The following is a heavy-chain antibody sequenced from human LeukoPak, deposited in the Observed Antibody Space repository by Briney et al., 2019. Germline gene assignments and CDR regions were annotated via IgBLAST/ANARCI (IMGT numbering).Heavy chain of an antibody. J-gene: IGHJ4*02. CDR2: ISAYNGNT. CDR1: GYTFTSYG. CDR3: ARDSSSWHQRATEPAY. V-gene: IGHV1-18*01. Sequence: WASVKVSCKASGYTFTSYGISWVRQAPGQGLEWMGWISAYNGNTNYAQKLQGRVTMTTDTSTSTAYMELRSLRSDDTAVYYCARDSSSWHQRATEPAYWGQGTLVTVSS. D-gene: IGHD6-13*01.